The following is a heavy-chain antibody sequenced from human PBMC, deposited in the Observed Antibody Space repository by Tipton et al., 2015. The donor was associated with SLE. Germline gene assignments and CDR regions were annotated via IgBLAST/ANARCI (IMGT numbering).Heavy chain of an antibody. CDR2: VSGSGLYT. V-gene: IGHV3-23*04. CDR3: TTSDGAYYFEY. CDR1: GFTFSSYT. J-gene: IGHJ4*02. Sequence: VQLVQSGGGVFQPGTSLRLSCAASGFTFSSYTMNWVRQAPGKGLEWVSTVSGSGLYTYYADSVKGRFTISRDNSKNTLYLQMDTLRAEDTALYYCTTSDGAYYFEYWGQGTLVSVSS.